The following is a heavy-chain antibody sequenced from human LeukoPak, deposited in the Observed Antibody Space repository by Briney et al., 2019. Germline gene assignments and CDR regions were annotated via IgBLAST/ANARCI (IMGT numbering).Heavy chain of an antibody. V-gene: IGHV3-30*04. J-gene: IGHJ5*02. CDR3: ARAPRTDCSSTSCYETNNGFDP. CDR1: GFTFSSYA. D-gene: IGHD2-2*01. CDR2: ISYDGSNK. Sequence: PGRSLRLSCAASGFTFSSYAMHWVRQAPGKGLEWVAVISYDGSNKYYADSVKGRFTISRDNSKNTLYLQMNSLRAEDTAVYYCARAPRTDCSSTSCYETNNGFDPWGQGTLVTVSS.